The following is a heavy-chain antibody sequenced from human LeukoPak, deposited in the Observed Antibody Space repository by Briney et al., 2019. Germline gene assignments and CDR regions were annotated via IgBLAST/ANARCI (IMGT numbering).Heavy chain of an antibody. V-gene: IGHV4-39*01. CDR2: VYYSGST. CDR3: ARLGIIRGKDY. D-gene: IGHD3-10*01. J-gene: IGHJ4*02. CDR1: GGSISSSSYY. Sequence: SETLSLTCTVSGGSISSSSYYWGWIRQPPGKGLEWIGRVYYSGSTYYNPSLKRRVTISVDTSKTKCCLKLSSGTAADTAVYYCARLGIIRGKDYWGEGTLVTVSS.